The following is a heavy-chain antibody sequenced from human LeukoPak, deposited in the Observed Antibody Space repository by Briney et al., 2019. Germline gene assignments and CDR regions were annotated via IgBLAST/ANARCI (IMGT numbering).Heavy chain of an antibody. J-gene: IGHJ2*01. CDR2: INHSGST. CDR1: GGSFSGYY. D-gene: IGHD2/OR15-2a*01. V-gene: IGHV4-34*01. Sequence: SETLSLTCAVYGGSFSGYYWSWIRQPPGEGLEWIGEINHSGSTNYNPSLKSRVTISVDTSKNQFSLKLSSVTAADTAVYYCARRLSANWYFDLWGRGTLVTVSS. CDR3: ARRLSANWYFDL.